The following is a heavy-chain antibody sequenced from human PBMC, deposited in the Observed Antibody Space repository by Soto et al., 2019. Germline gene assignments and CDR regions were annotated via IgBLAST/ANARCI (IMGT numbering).Heavy chain of an antibody. CDR2: ISYDGRNK. J-gene: IGHJ4*02. CDR1: GFSFTTYG. CDR3: AGGLGWGDY. Sequence: QVQLVESGGGVVQPGKSLRLSCAASGFSFTTYGMLWVRQAPGKGLEWVAVISYDGRNKYYADSVKGRFSISRDNIKNARYVPLGSLRAGDAGVYYCAGGLGWGDYWGQGTLVTVSS. D-gene: IGHD2-21*01. V-gene: IGHV3-30*03.